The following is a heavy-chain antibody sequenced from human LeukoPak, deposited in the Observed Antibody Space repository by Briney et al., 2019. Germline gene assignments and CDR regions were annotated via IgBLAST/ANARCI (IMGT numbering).Heavy chain of an antibody. J-gene: IGHJ4*02. CDR2: INTDGSTT. D-gene: IGHD2/OR15-2a*01. Sequence: GGSLRLSCVASGFTFSSYWMHWVRQAPGKGLVWVSRINTDGSTTSYADSVKGRFTISRDDARNSLYLQMNSLKDEDTAVYYCARDRGYFYDQLDYWGQGTLVTVSS. CDR3: ARDRGYFYDQLDY. V-gene: IGHV3-74*01. CDR1: GFTFSSYW.